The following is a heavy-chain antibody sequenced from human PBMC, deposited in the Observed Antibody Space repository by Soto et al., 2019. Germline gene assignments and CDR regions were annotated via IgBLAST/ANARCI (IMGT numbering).Heavy chain of an antibody. CDR1: GFMFDDYA. CDR3: AKDLVATSDYTFDS. CDR2: ISWNSGSI. Sequence: ELQLVESGGGLVQPGSSLRLSCVFSGFMFDDYAFHWVRQAPGKGPEWVAGISWNSGSIGYADSVRGRFTITRDNFKNLVQLEMNNLRPEDTAFYYCAKDLVATSDYTFDSWGQGTLVSVS. V-gene: IGHV3-9*01. D-gene: IGHD3-16*01. J-gene: IGHJ4*02.